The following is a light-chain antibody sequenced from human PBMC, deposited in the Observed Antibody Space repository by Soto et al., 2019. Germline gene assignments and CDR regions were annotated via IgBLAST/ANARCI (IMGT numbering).Light chain of an antibody. Sequence: QSALAQPASVSGSPGRSITISCTGTSSDVGRYNLVSWYQQHPGTAPKLMIYDDSKRPSGVSDRFSGSRSGNTASLTISGLQAEDEADYYCCSYAGDVTVIFGGGTKLTVL. V-gene: IGLV2-23*01. CDR2: DDS. CDR3: CSYAGDVTVI. J-gene: IGLJ2*01. CDR1: SSDVGRYNL.